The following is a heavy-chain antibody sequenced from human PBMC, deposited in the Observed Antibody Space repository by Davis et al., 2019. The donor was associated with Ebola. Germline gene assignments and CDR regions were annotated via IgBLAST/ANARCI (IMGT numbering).Heavy chain of an antibody. D-gene: IGHD4-17*01. V-gene: IGHV1-18*04. CDR1: GYRFTSHG. J-gene: IGHJ3*02. Sequence: ASVKVSCKASGYRFTSHGISWVRQAPGQRPEWLGWIGTYNGNTKYAQRFRGRLTMTIDTSTSTVYMELGSLRPDDTAVYYCVRDDYDAQFDIWGLGTMVTVSS. CDR2: IGTYNGNT. CDR3: VRDDYDAQFDI.